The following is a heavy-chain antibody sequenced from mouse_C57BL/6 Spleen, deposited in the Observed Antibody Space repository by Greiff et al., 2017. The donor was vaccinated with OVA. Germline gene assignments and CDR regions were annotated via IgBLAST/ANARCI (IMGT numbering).Heavy chain of an antibody. J-gene: IGHJ4*01. CDR2: IYPSDSET. CDR1: GYTFTSYW. Sequence: VQLQQPGAELVRPGSSVKLSCKASGYTFTSYWLDWVKQRPGQGLEWIGNIYPSDSETHYNQKFKDKATLTVDKSSSTAYMQLSSLTSEDSAVYYCARTTFHYAMDYWGQGTSVTVSS. D-gene: IGHD2-12*01. V-gene: IGHV1-61*01. CDR3: ARTTFHYAMDY.